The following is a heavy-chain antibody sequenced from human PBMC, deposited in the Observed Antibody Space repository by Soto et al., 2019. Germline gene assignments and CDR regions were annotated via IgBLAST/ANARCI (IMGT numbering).Heavy chain of an antibody. CDR3: ARIKLVEWFFINVDVSDMDV. Sequence: GRSMRLSCGAAEVSGSDYGGNGVRQAPGKGREWVAFISSVSRTIHSADSVEGRFTVSRHNGRNSVSLQMDSLRDEDAAVYYCARIKLVEWFFINVDVSDMDVWGQGTPVIVSS. CDR1: EVSGSDYG. CDR2: ISSVSRTI. J-gene: IGHJ6*02. V-gene: IGHV3-48*02. D-gene: IGHD3-3*01.